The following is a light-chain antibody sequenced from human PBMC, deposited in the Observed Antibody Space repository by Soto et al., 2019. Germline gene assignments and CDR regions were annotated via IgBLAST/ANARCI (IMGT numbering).Light chain of an antibody. Sequence: QSVLTQPPSVSGSPGQSVTISCTGTSTDFVSYNRVSWYQQPPGTAPKLIIYEASNRPSGVPDRFSGSKSGNTASLTISGLQAADEADYYCSSYTSSSTLDYVFGTGTKLTVL. J-gene: IGLJ1*01. CDR2: EAS. CDR3: SSYTSSSTLDYV. CDR1: STDFVSYNR. V-gene: IGLV2-18*02.